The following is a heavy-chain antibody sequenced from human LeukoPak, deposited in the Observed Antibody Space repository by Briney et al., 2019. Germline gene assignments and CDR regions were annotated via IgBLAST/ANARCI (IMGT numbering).Heavy chain of an antibody. CDR2: IYYSGTT. J-gene: IGHJ2*01. CDR1: GGSISSYY. D-gene: IGHD3-10*01. CDR3: AREANFYYGSGNYYRNRYFDL. V-gene: IGHV4-59*01. Sequence: SETLSLTCTVPGGSISSYYWSWIRQPPGKGLEWIGYIYYSGTTNYNPSLKSRVTISVDTSKNQFSLKLSSVTAADTAVYYCAREANFYYGSGNYYRNRYFDLWGRGTLVTVSS.